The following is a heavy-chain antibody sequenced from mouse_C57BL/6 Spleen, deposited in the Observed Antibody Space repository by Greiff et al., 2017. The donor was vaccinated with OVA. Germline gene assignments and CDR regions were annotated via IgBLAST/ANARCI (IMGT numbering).Heavy chain of an antibody. Sequence: QVQLQQSGAELARPGASVKLSCKASGYTFTSYGISWVKQRTGQGLEWIGEIYPRSGNTYYNEKFQGKATLTADKSSSTAYMELRSLTSEDYAVSFCDRRCSSGYGMDYWGQGTSVTVSS. J-gene: IGHJ4*01. CDR2: IYPRSGNT. CDR3: DRRCSSGYGMDY. CDR1: GYTFTSYG. D-gene: IGHD3-2*02. V-gene: IGHV1-81*01.